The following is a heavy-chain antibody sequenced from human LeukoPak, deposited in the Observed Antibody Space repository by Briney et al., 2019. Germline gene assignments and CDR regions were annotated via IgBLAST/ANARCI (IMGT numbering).Heavy chain of an antibody. J-gene: IGHJ3*01. CDR1: GFTFSNYV. V-gene: IGHV3-23*01. CDR3: ANEYTKGDV. CDR2: ITGSGTST. D-gene: IGHD2-8*01. Sequence: QTGGSLRLSCVASGFTFSNYVMNWVRQAPGEGLECVSGITGSGTSTNYADSVKGRFTISRDNSKNTLYLQMNSLRAEDTAIYYCANEYTKGDVWGQGTTVTVSS.